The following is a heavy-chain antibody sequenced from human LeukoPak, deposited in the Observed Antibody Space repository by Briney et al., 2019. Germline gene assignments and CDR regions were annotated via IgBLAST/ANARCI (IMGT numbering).Heavy chain of an antibody. CDR3: ARFGITVVRGGKYYSDY. Sequence: SETLSLTCTVSGGSISNYYWSWIRQPPGKGLEWIGHIYYSGATKYNPSLKSRITISVDTSKNQFSLMLSSVTAADTAVYYCARFGITVVRGGKYYSDYWGQGTLVTVSS. CDR2: IYYSGAT. J-gene: IGHJ4*02. CDR1: GGSISNYY. D-gene: IGHD3-10*01. V-gene: IGHV4-59*08.